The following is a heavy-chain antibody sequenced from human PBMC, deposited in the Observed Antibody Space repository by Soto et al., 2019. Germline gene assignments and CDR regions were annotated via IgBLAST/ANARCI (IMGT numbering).Heavy chain of an antibody. CDR3: AKDQFPYCSISCSGVSDY. CDR2: ISYAGSNK. CDR1: GFTFSSYG. J-gene: IGHJ4*02. Sequence: PGGSLRLSCAASGFTFSSYGMHWVRQAPGKGLEWVALISYAGSNKYYADSVKGRFTISRDNSKNTLYLQMNSLRADDTAMYYCAKDQFPYCSISCSGVSDYWGQGTLVTVSS. V-gene: IGHV3-30*18. D-gene: IGHD2-2*01.